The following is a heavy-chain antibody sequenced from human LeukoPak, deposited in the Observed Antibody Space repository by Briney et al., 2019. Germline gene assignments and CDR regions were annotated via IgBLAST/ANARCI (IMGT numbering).Heavy chain of an antibody. D-gene: IGHD2-15*01. CDR1: GLTVSSNY. V-gene: IGHV3-53*01. J-gene: IGHJ4*02. Sequence: QPGGSLRLSCAASGLTVSSNYMSWVRQAPGKGLEWVSVIYSGGSAYYADSLKGRFTISRDNSKNTLYLQMNSLRAEDTAGYYCARVIQSLLLKRYFDYWGQGTLVTVSS. CDR2: IYSGGSA. CDR3: ARVIQSLLLKRYFDY.